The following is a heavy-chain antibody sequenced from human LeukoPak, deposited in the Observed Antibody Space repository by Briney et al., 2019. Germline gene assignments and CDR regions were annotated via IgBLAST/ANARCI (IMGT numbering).Heavy chain of an antibody. V-gene: IGHV4-30-2*01. D-gene: IGHD1-26*01. J-gene: IGHJ1*01. CDR3: ARGRYGGSYWSGYFQH. CDR1: GGSISSGGYS. CDR2: INHSGST. Sequence: SQTLSLTCTVSGGSISSGGYSWSWIRQPPGKGLEWIGEINHSGSTNYNPSLKSRVTISVDTSKNQFSLKLSSVTAADTAVYYCARGRYGGSYWSGYFQHWGQGTLVTVSS.